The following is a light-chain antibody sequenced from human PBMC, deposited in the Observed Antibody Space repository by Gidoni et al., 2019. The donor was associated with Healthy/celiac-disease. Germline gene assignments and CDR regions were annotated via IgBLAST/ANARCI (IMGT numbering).Light chain of an antibody. J-gene: IGLJ3*02. Sequence: QSVMTQPPSASGTPGRRVTISCSGSSSNIGSNTVNWYQQLPGTAPQLLIYSNNQRPSGVPVRFSGSKSGTSASLAISGLQSEDEADYYCAAWDDSLNGWVFGGGTKLTVL. CDR1: SSNIGSNT. CDR3: AAWDDSLNGWV. CDR2: SNN. V-gene: IGLV1-44*01.